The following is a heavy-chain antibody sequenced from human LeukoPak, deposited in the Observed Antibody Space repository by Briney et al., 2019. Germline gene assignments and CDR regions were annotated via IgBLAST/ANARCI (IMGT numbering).Heavy chain of an antibody. Sequence: NPSETLSLTCAVYGGSFSGYYWSWIRQPPGKGLEWIGEINHSGSTNYNPSLKSRVTISVDTSKNQFSLKLSSVTAADTAVYYCARRARITMVRGVMIGRGNNYYYYYMDVWGKGTTVTISS. CDR2: INHSGST. V-gene: IGHV4-34*01. J-gene: IGHJ6*03. D-gene: IGHD3-10*01. CDR3: ARRARITMVRGVMIGRGNNYYYYYMDV. CDR1: GGSFSGYY.